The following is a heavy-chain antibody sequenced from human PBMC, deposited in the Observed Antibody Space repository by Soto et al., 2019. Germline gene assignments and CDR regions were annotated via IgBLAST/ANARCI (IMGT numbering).Heavy chain of an antibody. J-gene: IGHJ6*03. CDR1: GYAFTIYA. Sequence: VSVKVSCKASGYAFTIYAMHWVRQAPGQRIEWMGWINAGNGNTKYSQKFQGRVTITRDTSASTAYMELSSLRSEDTAVYYCARSGRGRVSVGVDFWSGYPSYYYYYMDVWGKGTTVTVSS. V-gene: IGHV1-3*01. D-gene: IGHD3-3*01. CDR3: ARSGRGRVSVGVDFWSGYPSYYYYYMDV. CDR2: INAGNGNT.